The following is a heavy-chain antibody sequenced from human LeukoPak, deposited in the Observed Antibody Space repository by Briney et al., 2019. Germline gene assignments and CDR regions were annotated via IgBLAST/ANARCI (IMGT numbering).Heavy chain of an antibody. CDR3: ARIGVVVGHYYYMDV. CDR2: IYYSGST. V-gene: IGHV4-59*12. J-gene: IGHJ6*03. CDR1: GGSISSYY. Sequence: PSETLSLTCTVSGGSISSYYWSWIRQPPGKGLEWIGYIYYSGSTNYNPSLKSRVTISVDTSKNQFSLKLSSVTAADTAVYHCARIGVVVGHYYYMDVWGKGTTVTVSS. D-gene: IGHD2-15*01.